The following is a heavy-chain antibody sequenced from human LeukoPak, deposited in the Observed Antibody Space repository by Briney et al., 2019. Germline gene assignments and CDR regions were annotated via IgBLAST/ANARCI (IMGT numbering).Heavy chain of an antibody. V-gene: IGHV3-53*01. CDR3: ARGAGYNYPYYSDY. Sequence: GGSLRLSCAASGFTVSSNYMNWVRQAPGKGLEWVSVIYGGGNIYYADSVKGRFTISRDNSKNTLYLQMNSLRAEDTAVYYCARGAGYNYPYYSDYWGQGTLVTVSS. CDR2: IYGGGNI. CDR1: GFTVSSNY. D-gene: IGHD5-24*01. J-gene: IGHJ4*02.